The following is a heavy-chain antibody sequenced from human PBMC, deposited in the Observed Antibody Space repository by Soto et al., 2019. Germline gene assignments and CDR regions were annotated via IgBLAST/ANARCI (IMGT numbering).Heavy chain of an antibody. D-gene: IGHD2-21*02. CDR3: ARGSRYCDGDCYSSLSYFDY. CDR2: IGIADDT. J-gene: IGHJ4*02. Sequence: GGSLRLSCAASGFTFSSFDMHWVRRVTGKGLEWVSAIGIADDTYYPGSVKGRFTISRENAKKSLYLQMNRLRVADTAVYYCARGSRYCDGDCYSSLSYFDYWGQGILVTVSS. V-gene: IGHV3-13*01. CDR1: GFTFSSFD.